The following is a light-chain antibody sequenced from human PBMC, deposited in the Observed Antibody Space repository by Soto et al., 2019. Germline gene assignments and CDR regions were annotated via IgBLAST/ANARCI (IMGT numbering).Light chain of an antibody. CDR2: EVN. CDR1: SSDVGSYNF. J-gene: IGLJ2*01. Sequence: QSALTQPASVSGSPGQSITISCTGTSSDVGSYNFVSWFQQHPGKAPKLMIYEVNKRPSGISNRFSGSKSGNTASLTISGLQAEDDADYYCCSYAGSSTLVFGGGTKLTVL. V-gene: IGLV2-23*02. CDR3: CSYAGSSTLV.